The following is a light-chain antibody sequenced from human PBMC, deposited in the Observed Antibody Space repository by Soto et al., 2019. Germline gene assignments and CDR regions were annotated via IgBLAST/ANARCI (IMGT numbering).Light chain of an antibody. CDR3: AAWDDRLNGWV. Sequence: QSVLTQPPSASGTPGQRVTISCSGSSSNIGSNPVNWYQQLPGTAPKLLIYTNNQRPSGVPDRFSGSKSRTSASLAISGLQSEDEADYYCAAWDDRLNGWVFGGGTQLTVL. CDR2: TNN. J-gene: IGLJ7*01. V-gene: IGLV1-44*01. CDR1: SSNIGSNP.